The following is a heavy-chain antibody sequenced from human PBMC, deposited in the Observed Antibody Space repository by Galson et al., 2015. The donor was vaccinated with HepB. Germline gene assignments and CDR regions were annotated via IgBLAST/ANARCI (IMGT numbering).Heavy chain of an antibody. J-gene: IGHJ4*02. CDR1: GGSFSGYY. V-gene: IGHV4-34*01. D-gene: IGHD3-22*01. Sequence: ETLSLTCAVYGGSFSGYYWSWIRQPPGKGLEWIGEINHSGSTNYNPSLKSRVTISVDTSKNQFSLKLSSVTAADTAVYYCARSDSSGHYFDYWGQGTLVTVSS. CDR2: INHSGST. CDR3: ARSDSSGHYFDY.